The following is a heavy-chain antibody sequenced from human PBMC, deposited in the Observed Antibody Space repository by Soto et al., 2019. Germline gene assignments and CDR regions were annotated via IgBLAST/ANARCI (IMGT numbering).Heavy chain of an antibody. D-gene: IGHD6-19*01. CDR1: GRSISSYY. CDR2: IYYSGST. Sequence: SETLSLTCTVPGRSISSYYWSWSRQPPGKGLEWIGYIYYSGSTNYNPSLKSRITISVDTSKNQFSLKLSSVTAADTAVYYCAGIAVAGMDWFDPWSQGTLVTVS. J-gene: IGHJ5*02. V-gene: IGHV4-59*01. CDR3: AGIAVAGMDWFDP.